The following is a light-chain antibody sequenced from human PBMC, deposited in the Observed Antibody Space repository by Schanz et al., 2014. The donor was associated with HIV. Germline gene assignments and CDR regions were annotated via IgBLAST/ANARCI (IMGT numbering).Light chain of an antibody. CDR2: AVF. V-gene: IGKV1-9*01. CDR3: QQLNFYPLA. J-gene: IGKJ4*01. Sequence: DIQMTQSPSSLSASVGDRVTITCRASQDISGYLAWYQQKPGKAPKLLIYAVFTLQSGVPSRFIGGRSGPDFTLTISSLQPEDFATYYCQQLNFYPLAFGGGTKVEIK. CDR1: QDISGY.